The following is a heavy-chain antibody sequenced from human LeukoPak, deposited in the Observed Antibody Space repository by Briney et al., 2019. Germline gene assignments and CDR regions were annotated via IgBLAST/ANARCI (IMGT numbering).Heavy chain of an antibody. Sequence: ASVKVSCKASGYTFTSYDINWVRQATGQGLEWMGWMNPNSGNTGYAQKFQGRVTMTRNTSISTAYMELSSLRSEDTAVYYCARSYDSSGYRAYWGQGTLVTVSS. J-gene: IGHJ4*02. CDR1: GYTFTSYD. D-gene: IGHD3-22*01. V-gene: IGHV1-8*01. CDR2: MNPNSGNT. CDR3: ARSYDSSGYRAY.